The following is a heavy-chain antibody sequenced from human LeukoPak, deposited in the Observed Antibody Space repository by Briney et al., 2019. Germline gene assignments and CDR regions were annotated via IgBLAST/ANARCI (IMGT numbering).Heavy chain of an antibody. D-gene: IGHD2-15*01. V-gene: IGHV3-23*01. Sequence: GGSLRLSCAASGFTFSSYAMSWVRQAPGKGLEWVSAISGSGGSTYYADSVKGRFTISRDNSKNTLYLQMNSLRAEDTAVYYCAKDLFEYCSGGSCYHYYYGMDVWGQGTTVTVSS. CDR1: GFTFSSYA. J-gene: IGHJ6*02. CDR2: ISGSGGST. CDR3: AKDLFEYCSGGSCYHYYYGMDV.